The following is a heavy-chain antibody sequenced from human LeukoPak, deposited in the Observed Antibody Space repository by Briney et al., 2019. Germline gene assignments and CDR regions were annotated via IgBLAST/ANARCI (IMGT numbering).Heavy chain of an antibody. D-gene: IGHD2-2*01. J-gene: IGHJ4*02. Sequence: GESLKISCKGSGYSFTNYWIGWVRQMPGKGLEWMGIIYPGDSDTRYSPSFQGQVTISADKSIRTAYLQWSSLKASDTAIYYCARAAVEPTIYYFDYWGQGTLVTVSS. CDR2: IYPGDSDT. CDR1: GYSFTNYW. V-gene: IGHV5-51*01. CDR3: ARAAVEPTIYYFDY.